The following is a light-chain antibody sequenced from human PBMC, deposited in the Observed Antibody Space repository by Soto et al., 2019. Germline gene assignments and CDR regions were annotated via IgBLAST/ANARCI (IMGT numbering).Light chain of an antibody. CDR3: SSYTSSSTILV. Sequence: QSALTQPASVSGSPGQSITISCTGTSSDVGGYNYVSWYQQHPGKAPKLMIYDVSNRPSGVSNRFSASKSGNTASLTISGLQAEDEADYYCSSYTSSSTILVFGTGTKLTVL. CDR1: SSDVGGYNY. J-gene: IGLJ1*01. CDR2: DVS. V-gene: IGLV2-14*01.